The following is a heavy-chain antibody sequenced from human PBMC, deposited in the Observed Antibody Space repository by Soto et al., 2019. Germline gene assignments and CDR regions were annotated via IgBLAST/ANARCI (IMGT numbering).Heavy chain of an antibody. D-gene: IGHD3-22*01. J-gene: IGHJ4*02. CDR3: ATSGYYDKSGFDY. CDR1: GFTFSGYG. V-gene: IGHV3-30*03. CDR2: ISYDGTNK. Sequence: AGGSLRLSCVASGFTFSGYGMHWVRQAPGEGLQWVAFISYDGTNKFYEDAVKGRFTISRDNSKDTMYLQMNILRAEDTALYYCATSGYYDKSGFDYWGQGTLVTVSS.